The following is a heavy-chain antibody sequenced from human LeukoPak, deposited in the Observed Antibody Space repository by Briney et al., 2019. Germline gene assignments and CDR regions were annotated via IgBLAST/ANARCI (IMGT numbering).Heavy chain of an antibody. Sequence: ASVKVSCKASGYTFSSYGISWVRQAPGQGLEWMGWISGYNDNTKYYAQELQGRVTMTTDTSTSTAYMELRSLRSDDTAVYYCARDTKRSRARWENLGFDPWGQGTLVTVSS. CDR3: ARDTKRSRARWENLGFDP. CDR1: GYTFSSYG. V-gene: IGHV1-18*01. J-gene: IGHJ5*02. CDR2: ISGYNDNT. D-gene: IGHD1-26*01.